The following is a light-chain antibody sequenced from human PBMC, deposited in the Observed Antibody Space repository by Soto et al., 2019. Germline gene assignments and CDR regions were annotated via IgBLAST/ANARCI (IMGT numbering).Light chain of an antibody. J-gene: IGKJ1*01. CDR2: GAS. Sequence: EIVLPQSPGTLSLSPGEVATLSSRSSQSVSSSYLAWYQQKPGQAPRLLIYGASSRATGIPDRFSGSGSGTDFTLTISRLEPEDFAVYYCQQYGSSPTWTFGQGTKV. V-gene: IGKV3-20*01. CDR3: QQYGSSPTWT. CDR1: QSVSSSY.